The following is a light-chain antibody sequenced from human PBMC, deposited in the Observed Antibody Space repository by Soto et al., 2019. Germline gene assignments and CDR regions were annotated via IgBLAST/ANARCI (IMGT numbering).Light chain of an antibody. V-gene: IGKV1-16*02. CDR3: QQYTDYPFT. CDR2: AAT. Sequence: DIQMTQSPSSLSASVGDRVTITCRASQDIHNYLAWFQQKPGMAPKSLIYAATNLHSGVPSKFSGSASGTEFTLTITSLQPEDCATYYCQQYTDYPFTFGQGTKLEIK. J-gene: IGKJ2*01. CDR1: QDIHNY.